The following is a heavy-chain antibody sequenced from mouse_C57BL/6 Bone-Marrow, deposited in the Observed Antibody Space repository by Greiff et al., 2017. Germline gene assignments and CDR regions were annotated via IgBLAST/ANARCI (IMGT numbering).Heavy chain of an antibody. CDR1: GYTFTSYG. J-gene: IGHJ2*01. V-gene: IGHV1-81*01. Sequence: QVQLQQSGAELARPGASVKLSCKASGYTFTSYGISWVKQRTGQGLEWIGAIYPISGNTYYHEKFKGKVTLTADKSYSTAYRELRSLTSEDSAVYFWARGVGFITTVVESCLNYWGQGTTLTVAS. CDR2: IYPISGNT. CDR3: ARGVGFITTVVESCLNY. D-gene: IGHD1-1*01.